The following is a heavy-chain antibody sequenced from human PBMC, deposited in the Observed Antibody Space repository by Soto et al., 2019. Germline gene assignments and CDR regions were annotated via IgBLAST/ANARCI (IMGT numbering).Heavy chain of an antibody. CDR1: GYTFNNYW. Sequence: GESLKISCKGSGYTFNNYWINWVRQMPGKGLEWMGMIDPSDTSTNYNPSFQGHATISVDKSISTAYLQWNSLKASDTAIYYCASTVVPSYYYYGMDVWGQGTTVTVSS. V-gene: IGHV5-10-1*01. CDR2: IDPSDTST. CDR3: ASTVVPSYYYYGMDV. D-gene: IGHD4-17*01. J-gene: IGHJ6*02.